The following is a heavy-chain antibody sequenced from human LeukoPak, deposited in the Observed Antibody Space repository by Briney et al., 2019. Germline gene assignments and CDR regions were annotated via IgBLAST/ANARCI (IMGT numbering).Heavy chain of an antibody. V-gene: IGHV3-33*08. Sequence: GGSLRLSCAASGFTFSSYGMHWVRQAPGKGLEGVAVIWYDGSHKYYANSVKGRFAISRDNSKNTLYLQMNSLRAEDTAVYYCARAPRRDGPFDYWGQGTLVTVSS. D-gene: IGHD5-24*01. CDR1: GFTFSSYG. CDR2: IWYDGSHK. CDR3: ARAPRRDGPFDY. J-gene: IGHJ4*02.